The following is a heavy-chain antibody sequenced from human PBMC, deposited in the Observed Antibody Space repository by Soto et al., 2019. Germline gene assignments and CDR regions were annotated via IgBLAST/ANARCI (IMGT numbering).Heavy chain of an antibody. CDR3: AKAQEIAAAAAYYYYGMDV. CDR2: ISWNSGSI. D-gene: IGHD6-13*01. V-gene: IGHV3-9*01. Sequence: VSGISWNSGSIGYADSVKGRFTISRDNAKNSLYLQMNSLRAEDTALYYCAKAQEIAAAAAYYYYGMDVWGQGPTVIV. J-gene: IGHJ6*02.